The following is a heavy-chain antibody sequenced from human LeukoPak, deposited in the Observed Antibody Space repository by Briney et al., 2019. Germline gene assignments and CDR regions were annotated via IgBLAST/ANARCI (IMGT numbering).Heavy chain of an antibody. V-gene: IGHV1-24*01. Sequence: ASVKVSCKVSGYTLTELSMHWVRQAPGKGLEWMGGFDPEDGETIYAQKFQGRVTMTEDTSTDTAYMELSSLRSEDTAVYYCATVAIEAARPHWFDPWGQGTLVTVSS. D-gene: IGHD6-6*01. CDR1: GYTLTELS. CDR2: FDPEDGET. CDR3: ATVAIEAARPHWFDP. J-gene: IGHJ5*02.